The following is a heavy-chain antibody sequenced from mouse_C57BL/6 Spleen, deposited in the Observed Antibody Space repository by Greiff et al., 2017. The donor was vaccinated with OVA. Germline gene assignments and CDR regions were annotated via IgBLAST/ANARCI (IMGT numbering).Heavy chain of an antibody. CDR1: GFSLTSYG. Sequence: QVQLKESGPGLVQPSQSLSITCTVSGFSLTSYGVHWVRQSPGKGLEWLGVIWSGGSTDYNAAFISRLSISKDNSKSHVFFKMNSLQADDTAIDYCARNGDYYGSSYLDDRGQGTTLTVSS. CDR2: IWSGGST. V-gene: IGHV2-2*01. CDR3: ARNGDYYGSSYLDD. J-gene: IGHJ2*01. D-gene: IGHD1-1*01.